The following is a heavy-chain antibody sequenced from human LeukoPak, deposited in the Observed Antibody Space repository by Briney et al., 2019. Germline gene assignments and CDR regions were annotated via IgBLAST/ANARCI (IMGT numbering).Heavy chain of an antibody. CDR3: ARYSSGWRSFDI. Sequence: SETLSLTCTVSGGSISSYYWSWIRQPPGKGLEWIGYIYYSGSTNYNPSLKSRVTISVDTSNNQFSLNLSSVTAADTAVYYCARYSSGWRSFDIWGQGTMVTVSS. V-gene: IGHV4-59*01. CDR2: IYYSGST. D-gene: IGHD6-19*01. J-gene: IGHJ3*02. CDR1: GGSISSYY.